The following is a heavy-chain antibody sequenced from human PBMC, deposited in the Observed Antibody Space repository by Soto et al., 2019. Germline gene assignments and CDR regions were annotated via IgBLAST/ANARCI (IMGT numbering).Heavy chain of an antibody. V-gene: IGHV4-59*01. CDR2: IYYSGST. J-gene: IGHJ4*02. D-gene: IGHD6-19*01. CDR3: AKLTIGYSSG. Sequence: PSETLSLTCTVSGGSISSYYWSWIRQPPGKGLEWIGYIYYSGSTNYNPSLKSRFTISVDTSKNQFSLKLSSVTAADTAVYYCAKLTIGYSSGWGQGTLVTGSS. CDR1: GGSISSYY.